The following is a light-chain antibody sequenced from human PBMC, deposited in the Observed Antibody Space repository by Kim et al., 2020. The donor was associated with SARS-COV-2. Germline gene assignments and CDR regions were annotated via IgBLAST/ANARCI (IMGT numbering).Light chain of an antibody. Sequence: VTISCTGSSSNIGAGYEVHWYQQLPGTAPKLIIYGNSNRPSGVPDRFSGSKSGTSASLAITGLQAEDEADYYCQSYDSSLSGSEVFGGGTQLTVL. CDR1: SSNIGAGYE. CDR2: GNS. J-gene: IGLJ3*02. V-gene: IGLV1-40*01. CDR3: QSYDSSLSGSEV.